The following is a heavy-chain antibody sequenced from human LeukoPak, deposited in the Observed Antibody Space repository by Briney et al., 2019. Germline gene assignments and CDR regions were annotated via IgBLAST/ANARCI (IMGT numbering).Heavy chain of an antibody. J-gene: IGHJ3*02. D-gene: IGHD3-22*01. CDR1: GFTFSSYW. V-gene: IGHV3-30-3*01. CDR3: ARVGYYYDSSGPSAFDI. CDR2: ISYDGSNK. Sequence: GGSLRLSCAASGFTFSSYWMHWVRQAPGKGLEWVAVISYDGSNKYYADSVKGRFTISRDNSKNTLYLQMNSLRAEDTAVYYCARVGYYYDSSGPSAFDIWGQGTMVTVSS.